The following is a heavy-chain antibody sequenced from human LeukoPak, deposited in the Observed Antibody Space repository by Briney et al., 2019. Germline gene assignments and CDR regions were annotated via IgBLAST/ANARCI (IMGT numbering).Heavy chain of an antibody. J-gene: IGHJ4*02. V-gene: IGHV4-4*07. CDR1: GASITNYY. CDR3: ARDYLVGAPLDS. CDR2: MYISGST. Sequence: PSETLSLTCTVSGASITNYYWAWIRQPAGKGLEWIGRMYISGSTNYNPSLKSRVTISIDKANNQFSLKLRSVTAADTAVYYCARDYLVGAPLDSWGQGTQVTVSS. D-gene: IGHD1-26*01.